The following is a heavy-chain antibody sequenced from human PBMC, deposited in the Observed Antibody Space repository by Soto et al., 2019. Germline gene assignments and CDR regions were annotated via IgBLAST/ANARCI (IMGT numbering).Heavy chain of an antibody. CDR2: FDPEDSKM. D-gene: IGHD5-18*01. CDR3: ARDPGYSYGNT. V-gene: IGHV1-24*01. Sequence: ASVKVSCKVTGYSLSEFSMHWVRQAPGKGLEWMGGFDPEDSKMTPAQKFQGRLTLTEDTSAETAYMELRSLRSEDTAVYYCARDPGYSYGNTWGQGTLVTVPS. CDR1: GYSLSEFS. J-gene: IGHJ5*02.